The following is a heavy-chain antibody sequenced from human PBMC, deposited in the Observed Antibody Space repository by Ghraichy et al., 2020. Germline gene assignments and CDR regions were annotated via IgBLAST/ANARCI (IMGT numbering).Heavy chain of an antibody. Sequence: SETLSLTCTVSGGSISSYYWSWIRQPPGKGLEWIGYIYHSGSTNYNLYLKSRVTISVDTSKNQFSLKLSSVTAADTAVYYCARQFRYFDLWGRGNLVTVSS. J-gene: IGHJ2*01. CDR1: GGSISSYY. CDR3: ARQFRYFDL. V-gene: IGHV4-59*08. CDR2: IYHSGST.